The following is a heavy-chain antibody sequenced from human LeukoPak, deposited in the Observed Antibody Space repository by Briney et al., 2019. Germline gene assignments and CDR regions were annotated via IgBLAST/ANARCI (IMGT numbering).Heavy chain of an antibody. CDR3: ARITYYDFWSGYYWNWFDP. CDR1: GGSISSYY. J-gene: IGHJ5*02. D-gene: IGHD3-3*01. CDR2: IYTSGST. V-gene: IGHV4-4*07. Sequence: SETLSLTCTVSGGSISSYYWSWIQQPAGKGLEWIGRIYTSGSTNYNPSLKSRVTMSVDASKNQFSLKLSSVTAADTAVYYCARITYYDFWSGYYWNWFDPWGQGTLVTVSS.